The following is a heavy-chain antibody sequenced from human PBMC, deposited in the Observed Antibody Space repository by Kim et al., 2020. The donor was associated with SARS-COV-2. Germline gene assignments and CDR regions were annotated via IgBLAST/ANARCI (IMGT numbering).Heavy chain of an antibody. CDR2: IIPIFGTA. CDR1: GGTFSSYA. V-gene: IGHV1-69*13. CDR3: AGGGVWSSGSPFNTRAFDI. Sequence: SVKVSCKASGGTFSSYAISWVRQAPGQGLEWMGGIIPIFGTANYAQKFQGRVTITADESTSTAYMELSSLRSEDTAVYYCAGGGVWSSGSPFNTRAFDIWGQGTMVTVSS. J-gene: IGHJ3*02. D-gene: IGHD6-19*01.